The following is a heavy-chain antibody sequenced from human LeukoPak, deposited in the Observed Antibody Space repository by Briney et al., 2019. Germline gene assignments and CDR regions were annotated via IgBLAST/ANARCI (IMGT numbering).Heavy chain of an antibody. D-gene: IGHD6-19*01. CDR2: ISSQSTYI. Sequence: GGSLRLSCAASGFTFSSYSMSGVRQAPGKGLEWVSSISSQSTYIYSADSLKGRFAISRDNAKNSLYLQMNSLRAEDTAVYYCARDPHLSGWSDYWGQGTLVTVSS. CDR1: GFTFSSYS. V-gene: IGHV3-21*01. CDR3: ARDPHLSGWSDY. J-gene: IGHJ4*02.